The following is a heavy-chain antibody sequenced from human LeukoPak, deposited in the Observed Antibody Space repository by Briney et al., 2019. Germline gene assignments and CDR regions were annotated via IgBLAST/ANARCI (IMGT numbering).Heavy chain of an antibody. CDR3: ARAPTFGYWFDP. D-gene: IGHD3-10*02. Sequence: SETLSLTCTVSGGSISSSSYYWGWIRQPPGKGLEWIGSIYYSGSTYYNPSLKSRVTISVDTSKNQFSLKLSSVTAADTAVYYCARAPTFGYWFDPWGQGTLVTVSS. V-gene: IGHV4-39*01. CDR1: GGSISSSSYY. CDR2: IYYSGST. J-gene: IGHJ5*02.